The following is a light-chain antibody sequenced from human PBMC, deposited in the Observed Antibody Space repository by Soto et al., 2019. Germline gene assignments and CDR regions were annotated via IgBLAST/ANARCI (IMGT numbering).Light chain of an antibody. CDR2: AAS. CDR3: QQSYSTPIT. V-gene: IGKV1-39*01. J-gene: IGKJ5*01. Sequence: DIQMTQSPSSLSASVGDRVTVGCRASQSISSYLNWYQQKPGKAPKLLIYAASSLQSGVPSRFSGSGSGTDFTLTISSLQPEDFATYYCQQSYSTPITVGQGTRLEIK. CDR1: QSISSY.